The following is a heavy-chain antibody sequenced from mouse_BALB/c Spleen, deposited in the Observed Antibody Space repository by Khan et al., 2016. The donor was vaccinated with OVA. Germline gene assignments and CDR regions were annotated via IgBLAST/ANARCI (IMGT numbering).Heavy chain of an antibody. Sequence: QVQLKQSGAELVKPGASVKLSCKASGYTFTSYWMNWVKQRPGQGPEWIGKINPSNGRTNYNEKFKSKATLTVDKSSSTAYMQLSSLTSEDSAVYYCARRGSGYDEGAYYAMDYWGQGTSVTVSS. J-gene: IGHJ4*01. CDR2: INPSNGRT. D-gene: IGHD2-2*01. CDR3: ARRGSGYDEGAYYAMDY. CDR1: GYTFTSYW. V-gene: IGHV1S81*02.